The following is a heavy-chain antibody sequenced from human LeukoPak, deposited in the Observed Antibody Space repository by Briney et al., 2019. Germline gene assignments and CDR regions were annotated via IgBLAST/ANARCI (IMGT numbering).Heavy chain of an antibody. V-gene: IGHV4-59*01. Sequence: SETLSLTCTVSGGSISSYYWSWIRQPPGKGLEWIGYIYYSGSTNYNPSLKSRVTISVDTSKNQFSLKLSSVTAADTAVYYCARDGNWRDAFDIWGQGTMVTVSS. CDR2: IYYSGST. D-gene: IGHD3-3*01. CDR3: ARDGNWRDAFDI. CDR1: GGSISSYY. J-gene: IGHJ3*02.